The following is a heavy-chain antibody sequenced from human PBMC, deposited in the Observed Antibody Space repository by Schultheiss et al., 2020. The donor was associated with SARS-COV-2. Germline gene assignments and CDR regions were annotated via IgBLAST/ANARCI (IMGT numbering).Heavy chain of an antibody. J-gene: IGHJ4*02. CDR1: GGPISSGGYY. V-gene: IGHV4-31*03. D-gene: IGHD4-17*01. CDR2: INHSGST. CDR3: AKDYMTTVTNGAY. Sequence: SETLSLTCTVSGGPISSGGYYWSWIRQHPGKGLEWIGEINHSGSTNYNPSLKSRVTISVDTSKNQFSLKLNSVTPEDTAVYYCAKDYMTTVTNGAYWGQGTLVTVSS.